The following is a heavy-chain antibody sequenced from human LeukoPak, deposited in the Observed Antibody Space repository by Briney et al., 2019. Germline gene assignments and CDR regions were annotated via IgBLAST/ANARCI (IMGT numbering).Heavy chain of an antibody. V-gene: IGHV3-23*01. D-gene: IGHD6-6*01. CDR2: ISGSGGST. CDR3: AKVEYSSNIPQH. J-gene: IGHJ1*01. CDR1: GFTFSGSA. Sequence: GGSLRLSCAASGFTFSGSAMSWVRQAPGKGLEWVSSISGSGGSTYYADSVKGRFTISRDNSKNTQYLQMNSLRAEDTAVYYCAKVEYSSNIPQHWGQGALVTVSS.